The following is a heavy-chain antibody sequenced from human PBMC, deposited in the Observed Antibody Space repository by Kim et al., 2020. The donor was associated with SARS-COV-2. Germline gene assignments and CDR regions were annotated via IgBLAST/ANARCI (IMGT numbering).Heavy chain of an antibody. CDR1: GFTFSSYA. J-gene: IGHJ4*02. D-gene: IGHD3-22*01. CDR3: AREGRYYYDSSGYLGY. V-gene: IGHV3-30-3*01. Sequence: GGSLRLSCAASGFTFSSYAMHWVRQAPGKGLEWVAVISYDGSNKYYADSVKGRFTISRDNSKNTLYLQMNSLRAEDTAVYYCAREGRYYYDSSGYLGYWGQGTLVTVSS. CDR2: ISYDGSNK.